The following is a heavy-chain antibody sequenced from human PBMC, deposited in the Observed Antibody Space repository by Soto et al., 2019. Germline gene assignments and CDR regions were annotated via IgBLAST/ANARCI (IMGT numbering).Heavy chain of an antibody. Sequence: QLQLQESGSGLVKPSQTLSLTCAVSGGSISSGGYSWSWIRQPPGKGREWIGYIYHSGSTYYNPSLQSRVTISVDRSKKQFSLKLSSVTAADTAVYYCARAHYGDYGYGMDVWGQGTTVTVSS. D-gene: IGHD4-17*01. CDR2: IYHSGST. J-gene: IGHJ6*02. V-gene: IGHV4-30-2*01. CDR1: GGSISSGGYS. CDR3: ARAHYGDYGYGMDV.